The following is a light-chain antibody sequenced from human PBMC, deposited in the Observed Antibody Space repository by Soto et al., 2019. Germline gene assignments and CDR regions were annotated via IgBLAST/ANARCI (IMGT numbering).Light chain of an antibody. V-gene: IGKV3-11*01. CDR2: DAS. Sequence: DIVMTQSPATLSLSPGERATLSCRASQSVSSYLAWYQQKPGQAPRLLIYDASNRATGIPARFSGSGSGTDITLTISSLEPEDFAVYYCQQRSNWHPLTFGGGTKVEIK. CDR1: QSVSSY. CDR3: QQRSNWHPLT. J-gene: IGKJ4*01.